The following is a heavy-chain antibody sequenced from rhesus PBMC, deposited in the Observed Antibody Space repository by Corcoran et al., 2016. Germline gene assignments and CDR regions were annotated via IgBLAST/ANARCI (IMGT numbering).Heavy chain of an antibody. J-gene: IGHJ2*01. D-gene: IGHD5-42*01. CDR1: GGSISDDFY. CDR2: IYLSSGDS. Sequence: QVQLQESGPGLVKPSETLSLTCAVSGGSISDDFYWRWIRPPPGKGLEWIGYIYLSSGDSDYNPSLKNRVTISVDTSKTQFSLNLRSVTAADTAVYYCTRSRGYWYFDLWGPGTPIIISS. CDR3: TRSRGYWYFDL. V-gene: IGHV4-106*01.